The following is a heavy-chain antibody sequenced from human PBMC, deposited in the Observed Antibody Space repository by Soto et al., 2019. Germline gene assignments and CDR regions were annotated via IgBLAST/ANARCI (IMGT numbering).Heavy chain of an antibody. D-gene: IGHD2-21*01. CDR1: GFTFSNTC. J-gene: IGHJ4*02. CDR2: IKSKTDGGTT. CDR3: TTDDLVDH. Sequence: EVQLVESGGGSVKPGESLSLSCAASGFTFSNTCMNWVRQAPGKGLEWVGRIKSKTDGGTTDYAAPVKGRFTISRDDSKNTLFLQMKSLKTEDTAVYYCTTDDLVDHWGQGTLVSVSS. V-gene: IGHV3-15*07.